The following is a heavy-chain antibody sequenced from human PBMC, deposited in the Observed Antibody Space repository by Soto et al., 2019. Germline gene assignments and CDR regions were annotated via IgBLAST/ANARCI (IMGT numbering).Heavy chain of an antibody. D-gene: IGHD1-1*01. Sequence: QVHLVQSGAEVKKPGASVKVSCKASGYTFTSYGITWVRQAPGQGLEWMGWISAHNGNTDYAQKLQGRVIVTRDTSTGTAYMELRSLISDDTAVDYCARGRYGDYWGQGALVTVSS. CDR3: ARGRYGDY. CDR1: GYTFTSYG. CDR2: ISAHNGNT. J-gene: IGHJ4*02. V-gene: IGHV1-18*01.